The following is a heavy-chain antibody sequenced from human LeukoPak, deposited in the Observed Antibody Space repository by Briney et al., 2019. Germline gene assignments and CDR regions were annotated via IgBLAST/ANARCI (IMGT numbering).Heavy chain of an antibody. D-gene: IGHD6-13*01. CDR2: IIPIFGTA. CDR1: GGTFSSYA. CDR3: AWTRSSSWQNWFDP. J-gene: IGHJ5*02. Sequence: GASVKVSCKASGGTFSSYAISWVRQAPGQGLEWMGRIIPIFGTANYAQKFQGRVTITTDESTSTAYMELSSLRSEDTAVYYCAWTRSSSWQNWFDPWGQGTLVTVSS. V-gene: IGHV1-69*05.